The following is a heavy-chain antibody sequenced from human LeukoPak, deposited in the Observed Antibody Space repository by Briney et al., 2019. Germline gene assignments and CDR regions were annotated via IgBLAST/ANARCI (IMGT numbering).Heavy chain of an antibody. CDR1: GFSFSTYG. V-gene: IGHV3-30*02. J-gene: IGHJ4*02. Sequence: GGSLRLSCAASGFSFSTYGMHWVRQAPGKVLEWVSFIQYDGSIKLYGDAVKGRFFISRDNSKNALYLQMNSLRPDDTALYHCAKDVVGQQWPENYWGQGTLVTVSS. D-gene: IGHD6-19*01. CDR3: AKDVVGQQWPENY. CDR2: IQYDGSIK.